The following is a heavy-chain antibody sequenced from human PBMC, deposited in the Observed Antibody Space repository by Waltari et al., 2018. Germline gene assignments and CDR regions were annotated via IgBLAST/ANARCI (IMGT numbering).Heavy chain of an antibody. V-gene: IGHV4-39*07. CDR1: GGSISSSSYY. Sequence: QLQLQESGPGLVKPSETLSLTCTVSGGSISSSSYYWGWIRQPPGKGLEWIGSIYYSGGTYYKPSLKSRVTISVDTAKNQFSLKLSSVTAADTAVYYCARERLSSGFDYWGQGTLVTVSS. D-gene: IGHD3-22*01. J-gene: IGHJ4*02. CDR3: ARERLSSGFDY. CDR2: IYYSGGT.